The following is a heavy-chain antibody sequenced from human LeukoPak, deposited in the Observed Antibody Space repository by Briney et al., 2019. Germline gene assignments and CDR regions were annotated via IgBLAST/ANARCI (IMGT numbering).Heavy chain of an antibody. D-gene: IGHD3-22*01. CDR1: GFTFSSYG. Sequence: GGSLRLSCAASGFTFSSYGMSWVRQAPGKGLEWVSAISGSGGSTYYADSVKGRFTISRDNSKNTLYLQMNSLRAEDTAVYYCARDGVYYYDSSGYGDWGQGTLVTVSS. V-gene: IGHV3-23*01. CDR2: ISGSGGST. J-gene: IGHJ4*02. CDR3: ARDGVYYYDSSGYGD.